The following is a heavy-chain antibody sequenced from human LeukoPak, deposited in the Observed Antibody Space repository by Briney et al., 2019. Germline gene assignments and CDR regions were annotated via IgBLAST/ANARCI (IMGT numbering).Heavy chain of an antibody. CDR2: IYYSGST. D-gene: IGHD3-22*01. CDR1: GGSISSYY. V-gene: IGHV4-59*01. J-gene: IGHJ5*02. Sequence: SETLSLTXTVSGGSISSYYWSWIRQAPGKGLEWIGYIYYSGSTNYNPSLKSRVTISVDTSKNQFSLKLSSVTAADTAVYYCARAYYYDSSGYPNWFDPWGQGTLVTVSS. CDR3: ARAYYYDSSGYPNWFDP.